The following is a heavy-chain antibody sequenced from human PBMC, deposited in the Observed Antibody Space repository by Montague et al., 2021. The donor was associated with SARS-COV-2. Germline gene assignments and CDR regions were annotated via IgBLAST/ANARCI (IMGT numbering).Heavy chain of an antibody. CDR3: ARGGCFCFGDVCFLPRSGFDL. V-gene: IGHV4-34*01. Sequence: SETLSLTCTVYYGSFSGYYWSWIRQAPGKGLEWIGEINHSGTTNYNPSLKSRVTISVDTSKKQFFLNLTSVSAADTAVYYCARGGCFCFGDVCFLPRSGFDLWGQGTLVTVSS. CDR1: YGSFSGYY. CDR2: INHSGTT. J-gene: IGHJ5*01. D-gene: IGHD2-8*02.